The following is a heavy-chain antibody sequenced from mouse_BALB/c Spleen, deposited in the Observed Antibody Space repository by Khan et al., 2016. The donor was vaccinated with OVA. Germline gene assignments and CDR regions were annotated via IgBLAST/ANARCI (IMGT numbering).Heavy chain of an antibody. CDR2: VNSDGDYT. Sequence: EVELVESGGGLVKPGGSLKLSCAASGFTFSTYAMSWVRQTPERRLEWVATVNSDGDYTFYPDNVTGRFTISRDIAKNTLYLQMSSLRSEDTAMYYCARSAYGNIAYWGQGTLVTVSA. CDR3: ARSAYGNIAY. V-gene: IGHV5-9-3*01. J-gene: IGHJ3*01. D-gene: IGHD2-1*01. CDR1: GFTFSTYA.